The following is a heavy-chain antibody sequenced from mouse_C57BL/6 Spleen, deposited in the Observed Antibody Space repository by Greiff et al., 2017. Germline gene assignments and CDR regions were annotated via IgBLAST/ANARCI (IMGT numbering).Heavy chain of an antibody. Sequence: EVQGVESGPELVKPGASVKISCKASGYSFTDYNMNWVKQSNGKSLEWIGVINPNYGNTSYNQKFKGKATLTVDQSASTAYMQLNSLTSEDSAVYYWVRTYDSYGRFAYWGQGTLVTVSA. CDR1: GYSFTDYN. J-gene: IGHJ3*01. CDR2: INPNYGNT. D-gene: IGHD2-3*01. CDR3: VRTYDSYGRFAY. V-gene: IGHV1-39*01.